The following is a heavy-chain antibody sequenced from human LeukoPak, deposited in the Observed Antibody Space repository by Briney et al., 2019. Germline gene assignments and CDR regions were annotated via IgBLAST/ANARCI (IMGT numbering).Heavy chain of an antibody. CDR1: GFIFSRYS. CDR3: ARAYCSSITCFE. V-gene: IGHV3-48*01. CDR2: ISTSYSGI. D-gene: IGHD2-2*01. Sequence: TGGSLRLSCAAPGFIFSRYSMTWVRQAPGKGLEWVSSISTSYSGIYYADSVKGRFTISRDNAKNSLYLQMDNLRADDTAVYYCARAYCSSITCFEWGQGTLVTVSS. J-gene: IGHJ4*02.